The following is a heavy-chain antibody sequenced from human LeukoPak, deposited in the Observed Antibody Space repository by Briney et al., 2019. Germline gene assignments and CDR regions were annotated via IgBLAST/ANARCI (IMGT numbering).Heavy chain of an antibody. D-gene: IGHD6-19*01. J-gene: IGHJ4*02. CDR2: IKQDGSEK. Sequence: GGSLRPSCAASGFTCSSYWMSWVRQAPGKGLEWVANIKQDGSEKYYVDSVKGRFTISRDNAKNSLYLQMNSLRAEDTAVYYCARIRRGWSQNWDYWGQGTLVTVSS. V-gene: IGHV3-7*01. CDR3: ARIRRGWSQNWDY. CDR1: GFTCSSYW.